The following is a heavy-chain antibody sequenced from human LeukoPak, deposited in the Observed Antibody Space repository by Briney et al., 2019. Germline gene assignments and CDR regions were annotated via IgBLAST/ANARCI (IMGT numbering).Heavy chain of an antibody. V-gene: IGHV4-59*01. Sequence: PSETLSLTCTVSDGSITNYDWSWVRQPPGKGLEFIGHVHYSGTTNYNPSLRSRVTISIDTSRKHFFLKLKSVTAADTAVYYCAKVQRYFPDIVVLPAAIKGAFDIWGQGTMVAVSS. J-gene: IGHJ3*02. CDR2: VHYSGTT. CDR1: DGSITNYD. CDR3: AKVQRYFPDIVVLPAAIKGAFDI. D-gene: IGHD2-2*01.